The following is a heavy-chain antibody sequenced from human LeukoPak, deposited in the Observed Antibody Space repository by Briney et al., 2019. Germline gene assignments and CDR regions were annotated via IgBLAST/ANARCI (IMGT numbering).Heavy chain of an antibody. CDR2: IKQDGREK. D-gene: IGHD1-26*01. J-gene: IGHJ4*02. Sequence: GGSLRLSCAASGFTFSSYWMSWVRQAPGKGLEWVANIKQDGREKYYVDSVKGRFTISRDNAKNSLYLQMNSLRAEDTAVYCCARAAATQGPDYLDTWGPGNLLTVSS. CDR1: GFTFSSYW. CDR3: ARAAATQGPDYLDT. V-gene: IGHV3-7*04.